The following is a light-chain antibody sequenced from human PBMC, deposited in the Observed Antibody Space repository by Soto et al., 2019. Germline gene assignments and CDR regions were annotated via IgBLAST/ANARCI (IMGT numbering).Light chain of an antibody. CDR1: SSDIGGYNY. V-gene: IGLV2-14*01. J-gene: IGLJ2*01. CDR2: EVS. CDR3: SSYASSSTI. Sequence: QSALTQPASVSGSPGQSITISCTGTSSDIGGYNYVSWYQQHPGKAPKLIIYEVSNRPSGVSNRLSGSKSGNTASLTISGLQAEDEADYYCSSYASSSTIFAGGTKLTVL.